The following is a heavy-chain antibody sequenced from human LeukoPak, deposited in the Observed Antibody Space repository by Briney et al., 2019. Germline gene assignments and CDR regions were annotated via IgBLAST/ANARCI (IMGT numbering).Heavy chain of an antibody. V-gene: IGHV3-73*01. CDR2: IRSKANSYAT. Sequence: PGGSLRLSCAASGFTFSGSAMHWVRQASGKGLEWVGRIRSKANSYATAYAASVKGRVTISRDDSKNTAYLQMNSLKTEDTAVYYCTRQNYDFWSGYHHDYWGQGTLVTVSS. J-gene: IGHJ4*02. D-gene: IGHD3-3*01. CDR1: GFTFSGSA. CDR3: TRQNYDFWSGYHHDY.